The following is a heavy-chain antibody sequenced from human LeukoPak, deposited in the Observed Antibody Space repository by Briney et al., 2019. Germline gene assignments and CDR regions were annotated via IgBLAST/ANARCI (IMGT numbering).Heavy chain of an antibody. J-gene: IGHJ6*02. V-gene: IGHV3-23*01. Sequence: GGSLRLSCAASGFTFSSYAMSWVRQAPGKGLEWVSAISGSGGSTYYADSVKGRFTISRDSSKNTLYLQMNSLRAEDTAVYYCAKVSGGGLYYDGMDVWGQGTTVTVSS. D-gene: IGHD1-14*01. CDR2: ISGSGGST. CDR1: GFTFSSYA. CDR3: AKVSGGGLYYDGMDV.